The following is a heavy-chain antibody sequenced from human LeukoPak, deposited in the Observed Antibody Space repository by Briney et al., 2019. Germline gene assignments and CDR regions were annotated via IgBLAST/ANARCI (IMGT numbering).Heavy chain of an antibody. Sequence: ASVKVSCKASGYTFTGYYMHWVRQAPGQGLEWMGWINPNSGGTNCAQKFQGRVTMTRDTSISTAYMELSRLRSDDTAVYYCARLSDPYCGGDCYDLDIWGQGTMVTVSS. V-gene: IGHV1-2*02. CDR3: ARLSDPYCGGDCYDLDI. D-gene: IGHD2-21*02. J-gene: IGHJ3*02. CDR2: INPNSGGT. CDR1: GYTFTGYY.